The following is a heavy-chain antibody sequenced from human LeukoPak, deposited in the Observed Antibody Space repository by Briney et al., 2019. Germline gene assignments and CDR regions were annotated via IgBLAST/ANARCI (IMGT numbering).Heavy chain of an antibody. Sequence: AAVKVSCKASGYTFTSYGISWVRQAPGQGLEWMGWISAYNGNTNYAQKLQGRVTMTTDTSTSTAYMELRSLRSDDTAVYYCASGSLIAAAGTDFDYWGQGTLVTVSS. J-gene: IGHJ4*02. CDR3: ASGSLIAAAGTDFDY. CDR2: ISAYNGNT. CDR1: GYTFTSYG. D-gene: IGHD6-13*01. V-gene: IGHV1-18*01.